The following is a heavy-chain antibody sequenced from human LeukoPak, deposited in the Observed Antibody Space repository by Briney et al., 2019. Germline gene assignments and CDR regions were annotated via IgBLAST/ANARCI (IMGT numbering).Heavy chain of an antibody. CDR2: IYHSGST. Sequence: SETLSLTCAVSGGSISSGGYSWSWIRQPPGKGLEWIGYIYHSGSTYYNPSLKSRVTISVDRSKNQFSLKLSSVTAADTAVYYCARQGRADYDFWSGYPLGGYGMDVWGQGTTVTASS. V-gene: IGHV4-30-2*01. D-gene: IGHD3-3*01. J-gene: IGHJ6*02. CDR1: GGSISSGGYS. CDR3: ARQGRADYDFWSGYPLGGYGMDV.